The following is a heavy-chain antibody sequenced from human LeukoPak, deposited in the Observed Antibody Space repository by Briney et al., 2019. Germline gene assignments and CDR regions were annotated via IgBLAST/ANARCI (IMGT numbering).Heavy chain of an antibody. V-gene: IGHV3-7*05. CDR2: INQDGGEK. Sequence: GGSLRLSCAASGFSFSSSWMNWVRQAPGTGLEWVANINQDGGEKYYVDSVKGRFTISRDNAKNSLYLQMNSLRAEDTALYYCAIGSRVLTDYWGQGTLVTVSS. CDR1: GFSFSSSW. J-gene: IGHJ4*02. CDR3: AIGSRVLTDY. D-gene: IGHD4/OR15-4a*01.